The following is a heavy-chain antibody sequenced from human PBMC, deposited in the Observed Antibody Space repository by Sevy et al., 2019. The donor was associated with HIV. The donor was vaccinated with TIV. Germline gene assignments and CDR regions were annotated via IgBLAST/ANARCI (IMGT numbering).Heavy chain of an antibody. J-gene: IGHJ4*02. CDR2: ISSSSSYI. Sequence: GGSLRLSCAASGFTFSSYSMNWVRQAPGKGLEWVSSISSSSSYIYYADSVKGRFTISRDNAKNSLYLQMNSLRAEDTAVYYCARYGSSFFSVDYWGQGTLVTVSS. V-gene: IGHV3-21*01. D-gene: IGHD6-6*01. CDR1: GFTFSSYS. CDR3: ARYGSSFFSVDY.